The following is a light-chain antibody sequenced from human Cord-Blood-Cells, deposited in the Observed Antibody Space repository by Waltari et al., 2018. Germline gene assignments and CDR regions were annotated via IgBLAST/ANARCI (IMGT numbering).Light chain of an antibody. CDR2: DDS. CDR3: QVWDSSSDHWG. CDR1: NIGSKS. V-gene: IGLV3-21*03. Sequence: SYVLTQPPSVSVVPGKTARITCGGKNIGSKSVHWYQQEPGQAPGLVVYDDSDRPSGIPERCSGSNSGNTATLTISRVEAGDEADYYCQVWDSSSDHWGFGGGTKLTVL. J-gene: IGLJ2*01.